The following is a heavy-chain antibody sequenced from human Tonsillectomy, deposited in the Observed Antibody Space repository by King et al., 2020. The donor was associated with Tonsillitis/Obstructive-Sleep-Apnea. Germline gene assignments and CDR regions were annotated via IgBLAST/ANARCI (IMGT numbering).Heavy chain of an antibody. V-gene: IGHV4-59*08. D-gene: IGHD4-23*01. CDR1: GGSISSYY. CDR2: IYYSGST. Sequence: HVQLQESGPGLVKPSETLSLTCTVSGGSISSYYWSWIRQPPGKGLEWIGYIYYSGSTNYNPSLKSRVTISVDTSKNQFSLKLSSVTAADTAVYYCARQYGGNAQYFQHWDQGTLVTVSS. CDR3: ARQYGGNAQYFQH. J-gene: IGHJ1*01.